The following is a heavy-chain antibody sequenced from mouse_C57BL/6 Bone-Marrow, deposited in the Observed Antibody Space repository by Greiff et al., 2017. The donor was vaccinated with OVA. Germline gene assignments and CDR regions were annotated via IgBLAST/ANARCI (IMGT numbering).Heavy chain of an antibody. CDR2: ISYDGRN. D-gene: IGHD1-1*01. Sequence: VQLKESGPGLVKPSQSLSLTCSVTGYSITSGYYWNWIRQFPGNKLEWMGYISYDGRNNYNPSLKNRISITRDTSKNQFFLKLKSVTTEDTATYYCARGTTVPYWYFDVWGTGTTVTVSS. V-gene: IGHV3-6*01. CDR3: ARGTTVPYWYFDV. J-gene: IGHJ1*03. CDR1: GYSITSGYY.